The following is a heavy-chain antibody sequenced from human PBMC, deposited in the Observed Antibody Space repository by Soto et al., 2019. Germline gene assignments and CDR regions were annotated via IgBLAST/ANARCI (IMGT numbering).Heavy chain of an antibody. CDR3: TRSASGTFDI. Sequence: EVQVVESGGGLVQPGGFLRLSCAASGFTSSDHNMDWVRQAPGKGLEWVGRTRSKANSYTTEYAASVRDRFTISTDDSKNSLYLQMNSLKTEDTAVYYCTRSASGTFDIWGQGTLVTVSS. CDR2: TRSKANSYTT. J-gene: IGHJ3*02. CDR1: GFTSSDHN. V-gene: IGHV3-72*01.